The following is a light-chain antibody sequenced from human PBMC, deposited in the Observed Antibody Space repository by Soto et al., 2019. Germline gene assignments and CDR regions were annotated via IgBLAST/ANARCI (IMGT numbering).Light chain of an antibody. Sequence: QSVLTQPPSVSGAPGQRVTISCTGSSSNIGAGYDVHWYQQLPGTAPKLLIYGNSNRPSGVPDRFSGSKSGTSASLAITGLQAEDEADYSCQSYDSSLFWVFGGGTKLTVL. CDR1: SSNIGAGYD. CDR2: GNS. CDR3: QSYDSSLFWV. J-gene: IGLJ3*02. V-gene: IGLV1-40*01.